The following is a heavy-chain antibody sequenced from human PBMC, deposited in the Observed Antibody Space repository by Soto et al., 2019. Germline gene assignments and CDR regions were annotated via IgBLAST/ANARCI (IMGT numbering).Heavy chain of an antibody. D-gene: IGHD3-16*01. CDR1: GFTFRNYA. CDR2: ISGSGGRS. Sequence: EVQLLDSGGGLVQPGGSLRPSCAAPGFTFRNYAMTWVRQGPGKGLEWVSVISGSGGRSYYADPGRARFTISRDNSKSTLYLQMNSLRAEDTAVYYCAKAYFVWSSEQPYYFDYWGQGTLVTASS. V-gene: IGHV3-23*01. J-gene: IGHJ4*02. CDR3: AKAYFVWSSEQPYYFDY.